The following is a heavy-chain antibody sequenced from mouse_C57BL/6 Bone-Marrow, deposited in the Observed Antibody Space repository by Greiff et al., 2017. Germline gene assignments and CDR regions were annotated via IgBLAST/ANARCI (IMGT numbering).Heavy chain of an antibody. CDR1: GYTFTNYW. D-gene: IGHD2-4*01. CDR3: ARSYDYDDYAMDN. Sequence: QVQLQQPGAELVKPGASVKLSCKASGYTFTNYWMHWVKQRPGQGLEWIGMMHPNGGSPDYNEKFKSEAILSVDKSSRTAYMELSSLTSKDSAVYYCARSYDYDDYAMDNWGQGTSVTVSS. V-gene: IGHV1-64*01. J-gene: IGHJ4*01. CDR2: MHPNGGSP.